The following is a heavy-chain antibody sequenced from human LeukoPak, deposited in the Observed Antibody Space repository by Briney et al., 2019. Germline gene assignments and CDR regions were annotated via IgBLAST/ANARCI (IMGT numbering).Heavy chain of an antibody. CDR1: GGSITNFY. CDR2: IYYSGTT. J-gene: IGHJ6*02. D-gene: IGHD6-19*01. V-gene: IGHV4-59*01. CDR3: ARVDLPRYSSGWPYYYYYGMDV. Sequence: PSETLSLTCTVSGGSITNFYGGWIRQSPGKGLELIGYIYYSGTTNYSPSLKSRVSISVDTSKNQFSLKLSSVTAADTAVHYCARVDLPRYSSGWPYYYYYGMDVWGQGTTVTVSS.